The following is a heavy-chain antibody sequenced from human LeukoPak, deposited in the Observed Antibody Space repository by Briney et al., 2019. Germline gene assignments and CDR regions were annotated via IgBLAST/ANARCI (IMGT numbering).Heavy chain of an antibody. D-gene: IGHD4-17*01. CDR1: GFSFSSFA. J-gene: IGHJ3*02. CDR3: ARDPNGNYVGAFEM. V-gene: IGHV3-23*01. CDR2: ILSGGDVF. Sequence: GGSLRLSCAASGFSFSSFAMMCVRQAPGMGLELISAILSGGDVFFYGDSVRGRFTISRDDSTNTLFLQMNNLRADDSAVYYCARDPNGNYVGAFEMWGPGTTVTVSS.